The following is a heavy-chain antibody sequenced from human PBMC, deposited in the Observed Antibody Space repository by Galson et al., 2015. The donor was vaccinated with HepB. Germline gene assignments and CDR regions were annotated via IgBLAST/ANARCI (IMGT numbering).Heavy chain of an antibody. J-gene: IGHJ3*02. CDR2: ISSSSSTI. CDR3: ARRGYDSSGYSDDAFDI. D-gene: IGHD3-22*01. Sequence: SLRLSCAASGFTFSSYSMNWVRQAPGKGLEWVSYISSSSSTIYYADSVKGRFTISRDNAKNSLYLQMNSLRAEDTAVYYCARRGYDSSGYSDDAFDIWGQGTMVTVSS. CDR1: GFTFSSYS. V-gene: IGHV3-48*01.